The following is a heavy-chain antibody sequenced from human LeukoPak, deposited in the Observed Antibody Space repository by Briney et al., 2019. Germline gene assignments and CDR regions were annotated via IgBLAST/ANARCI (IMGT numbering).Heavy chain of an antibody. CDR1: GYTFTSYY. Sequence: ASVKVSCKASGYTFTSYYMHWVRQAPGQRLEWMGWINAGNGNTKYSQEFQGRVTITRDTSASTAYMELSSLRSEDMAVYYCAREEAYCGGDCYPRGIDYWGQGTLVTVSS. D-gene: IGHD2-21*02. J-gene: IGHJ4*02. V-gene: IGHV1-3*03. CDR3: AREEAYCGGDCYPRGIDY. CDR2: INAGNGNT.